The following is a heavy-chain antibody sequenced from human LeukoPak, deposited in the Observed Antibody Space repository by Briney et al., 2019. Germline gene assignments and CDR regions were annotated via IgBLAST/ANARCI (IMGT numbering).Heavy chain of an antibody. J-gene: IGHJ4*02. D-gene: IGHD6-19*01. CDR3: ARGRGSGWSLYYFDY. CDR1: GGSFSGYY. Sequence: SETLSLTCAVYGGSFSGYYWSWIRQPPGKGLEWIGEINHSGSTNYNPFLKSRVTISVDTSKNQFSLKLSSVTAADTAVYYCARGRGSGWSLYYFDYWGQGTLVTVSS. CDR2: INHSGST. V-gene: IGHV4-34*01.